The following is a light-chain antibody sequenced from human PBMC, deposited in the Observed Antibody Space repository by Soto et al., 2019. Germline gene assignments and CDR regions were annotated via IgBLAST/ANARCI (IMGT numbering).Light chain of an antibody. CDR1: SSDVGSYNL. J-gene: IGLJ1*01. V-gene: IGLV2-23*01. CDR2: EGS. CDR3: CSYAGSSTSYV. Sequence: QSVLTQPASVSGSPGQLITISCTGTSSDVGSYNLVSWYQQHPGKAPKLMIYEGSKRPSGVSNRFSGSKSGNTASLTISGFQAEDEADYYCCSYAGSSTSYVFGTGTKVTVL.